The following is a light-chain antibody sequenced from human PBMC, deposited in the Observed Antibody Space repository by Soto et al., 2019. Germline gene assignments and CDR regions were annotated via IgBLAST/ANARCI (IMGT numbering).Light chain of an antibody. CDR3: QKYNSAPRT. V-gene: IGKV1-27*01. CDR1: QGISHY. J-gene: IGKJ1*01. Sequence: DIQMTQSPSSLSATEGDRVTITCRASQGISHYLAWYQQRPGQVPKLLIHDANILQSGVPSRFSGSGSGTDFTLTISSLQPEDVATYYCQKYNSAPRTFGQGTKVDIK. CDR2: DAN.